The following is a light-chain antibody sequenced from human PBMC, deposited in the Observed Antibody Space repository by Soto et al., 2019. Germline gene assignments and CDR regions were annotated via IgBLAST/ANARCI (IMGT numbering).Light chain of an antibody. V-gene: IGLV2-14*01. J-gene: IGLJ2*01. CDR2: EVS. CDR3: SSYTSISTVV. CDR1: SGDVGGYNY. Sequence: QSALTQPASVSGSPGQSITISCTGTSGDVGGYNYVSWYQQHPGKAPKLMIYEVSHRPSGVSNRFSGSKSGNTASLTISGLQAEDEADYSCSSYTSISTVVFGGGTKLTVL.